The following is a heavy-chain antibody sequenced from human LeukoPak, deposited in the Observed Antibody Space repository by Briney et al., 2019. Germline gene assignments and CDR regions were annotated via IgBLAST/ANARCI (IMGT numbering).Heavy chain of an antibody. V-gene: IGHV3-64D*06. CDR2: ISGSGNGFSI. CDR3: VKDFGRIRGTPDS. CDR1: GFVFTIYT. Sequence: GGSLRLSCSASGFVFTIYTMYWVRQAPGKGPEYASTISGSGNGFSIYYADSVKGRFTISRDDSKSILYLQMNGLRSEDTAVYYCVKDFGRIRGTPDSWGQGTLVTVSS. J-gene: IGHJ4*02. D-gene: IGHD1-26*01.